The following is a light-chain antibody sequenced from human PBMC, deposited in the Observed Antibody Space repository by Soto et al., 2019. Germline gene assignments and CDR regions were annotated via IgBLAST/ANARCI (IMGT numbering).Light chain of an antibody. CDR1: QSVSNNY. Sequence: EIVLTQSPGTLSLSPGDRATLSCRASQSVSNNYLAWYQQKPGQAPRLLIYGASNMATGIPDRFSGSGSGTDFTLTISRLEPDDFAVYYCQQYGSSCTFGQGTKVEIK. CDR2: GAS. V-gene: IGKV3-20*01. J-gene: IGKJ1*01. CDR3: QQYGSSCT.